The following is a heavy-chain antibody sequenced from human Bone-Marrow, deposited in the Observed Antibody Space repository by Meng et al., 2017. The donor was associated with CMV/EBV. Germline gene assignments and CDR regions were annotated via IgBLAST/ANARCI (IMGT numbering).Heavy chain of an antibody. Sequence: GGSLRLSCAASGFTFSSFTMNWVRQAPGKGLEWVSSISPQSSYMYYADSVKGRFTISRDNGMNSLYLQMNSLRGEDTAVYYCARVFYGSGSYYPGDWGQGNLVNVAS. CDR3: ARVFYGSGSYYPGD. V-gene: IGHV3-21*01. J-gene: IGHJ4*02. D-gene: IGHD3-10*01. CDR1: GFTFSSFT. CDR2: ISPQSSYM.